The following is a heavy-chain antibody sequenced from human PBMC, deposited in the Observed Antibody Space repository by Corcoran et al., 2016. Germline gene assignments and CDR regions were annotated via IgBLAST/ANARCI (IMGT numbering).Heavy chain of an antibody. Sequence: QVQLQQWGAGLLKPSETLSLTCAVYGGSFSGYYWSWIRQPPGKGLEWIGEITHSGSTNYNPSLKSRVTISVDTSKNQFTLKLSSVTAADTAVYYCARGIGVVVPAAIPNWFDPWGQGTLVTVSS. D-gene: IGHD2-2*01. V-gene: IGHV4-34*01. CDR2: ITHSGST. CDR3: ARGIGVVVPAAIPNWFDP. CDR1: GGSFSGYY. J-gene: IGHJ5*02.